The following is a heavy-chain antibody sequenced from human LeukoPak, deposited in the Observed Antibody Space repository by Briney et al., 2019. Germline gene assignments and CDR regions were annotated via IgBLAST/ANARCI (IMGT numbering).Heavy chain of an antibody. CDR3: ARLQCSGGCSYSGPDDY. Sequence: GGSLRLSCAASGFTFSSYWMSWIRQAPGKGLEWVSYISSSGSPIYYADSVKGRFTMSRDNAKDSLYLQMNSLRDDDTAIYYCARLQCSGGCSYSGPDDYWGQGTLVTVSS. J-gene: IGHJ4*02. CDR2: ISSSGSPI. D-gene: IGHD2-15*01. CDR1: GFTFSSYW. V-gene: IGHV3-11*01.